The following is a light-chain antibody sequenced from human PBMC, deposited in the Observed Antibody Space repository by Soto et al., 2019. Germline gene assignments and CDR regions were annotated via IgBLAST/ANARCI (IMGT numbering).Light chain of an antibody. CDR2: LAS. Sequence: DLQMTQSPSSLSASVGDRVTITCRASQAVTNYLSWYQQKPGKPPELLIYLASSLQRGVPSRFRGSGSGTDFTLTISTLQPEDFGTYYCQQSFTTPYTFGPGTRLDI. V-gene: IGKV1-39*01. J-gene: IGKJ2*01. CDR1: QAVTNY. CDR3: QQSFTTPYT.